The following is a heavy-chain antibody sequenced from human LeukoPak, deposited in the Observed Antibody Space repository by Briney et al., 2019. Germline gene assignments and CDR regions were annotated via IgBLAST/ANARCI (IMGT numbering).Heavy chain of an antibody. CDR1: GGSISSGDYY. V-gene: IGHV4-30-4*08. CDR2: IYYSGST. D-gene: IGHD2-8*01. Sequence: PSQTLSLTCTVSGGSISSGDYYWSWIRQPPGKGLEWIGYIYYSGSTYYNPSLKSRVTISVDTSKNQFSLKLSSVTAADTAVYYCARGLIDCTNGVCYSEYFDYWGQGTLVTVSS. J-gene: IGHJ4*02. CDR3: ARGLIDCTNGVCYSEYFDY.